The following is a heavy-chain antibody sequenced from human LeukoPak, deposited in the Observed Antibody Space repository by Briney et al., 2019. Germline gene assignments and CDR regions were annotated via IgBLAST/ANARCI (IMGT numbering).Heavy chain of an antibody. CDR1: GGSISSSSYY. D-gene: IGHD3-22*01. CDR3: ARRRYESGTSYPSYFDY. Sequence: SETLSLTCTVSGGSISSSSYYWGWVRQPPGKGLEWIGNIYYSGSTYYNPSLKSRVTISVDTSKNQFSLKLSSVTAADTAVYYCARRRYESGTSYPSYFDYWGQGTLVTVSS. CDR2: IYYSGST. J-gene: IGHJ4*02. V-gene: IGHV4-39*01.